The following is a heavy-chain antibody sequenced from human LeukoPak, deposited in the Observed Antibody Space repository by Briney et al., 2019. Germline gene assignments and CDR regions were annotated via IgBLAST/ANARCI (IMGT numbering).Heavy chain of an antibody. Sequence: ASVKVSCKASGYTFTGHYIHCVRQAPGQGLEWMGWINPNSGDTVHAQIFQGRGTMTRDTSISTAYMELTRLTSDDTAVYYCASTMTTVLYFHYWGQGNLVTVSS. D-gene: IGHD4-17*01. CDR2: INPNSGDT. J-gene: IGHJ4*02. CDR3: ASTMTTVLYFHY. CDR1: GYTFTGHY. V-gene: IGHV1-2*02.